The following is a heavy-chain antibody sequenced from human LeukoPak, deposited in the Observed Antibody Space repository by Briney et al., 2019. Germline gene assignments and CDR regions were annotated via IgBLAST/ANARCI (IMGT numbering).Heavy chain of an antibody. Sequence: SETLSLTCTVSGGSISSYYWSWIRQLPGKGLEWIGKINHSGSTNYNPSLKSRVTISVDTSKNQFSLKLSSVTAADTAVYYCARHWESSDWYFDLWGRGTLVTVSS. V-gene: IGHV4-34*01. D-gene: IGHD3-16*01. CDR3: ARHWESSDWYFDL. CDR1: GGSISSYY. J-gene: IGHJ2*01. CDR2: INHSGST.